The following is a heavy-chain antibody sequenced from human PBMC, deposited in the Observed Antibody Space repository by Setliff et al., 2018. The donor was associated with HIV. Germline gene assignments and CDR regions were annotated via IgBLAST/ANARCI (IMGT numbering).Heavy chain of an antibody. CDR1: GFMFNMFW. CDR3: ARGPPVKYYDGSGFNRGPLPFDP. Sequence: PGESLKISCKGSGFMFNMFWMSWIRQSPGKGLEWVAHIKHDGSEKYYLDSVEGRFTISRDNAKNSQYLQMNSLRVEDTAVYYCARGPPVKYYDGSGFNRGPLPFDPWGQGTQVTVSS. J-gene: IGHJ5*02. CDR2: IKHDGSEK. D-gene: IGHD3-22*01. V-gene: IGHV3-7*03.